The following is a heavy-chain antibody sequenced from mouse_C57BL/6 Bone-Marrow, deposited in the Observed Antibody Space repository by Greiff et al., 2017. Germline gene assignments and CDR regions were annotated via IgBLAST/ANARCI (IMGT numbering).Heavy chain of an antibody. D-gene: IGHD1-1*01. CDR2: IYPGDGDT. V-gene: IGHV1-82*01. CDR1: GYAFSSSW. CDR3: ARRNYYGSSPAWFAY. J-gene: IGHJ3*01. Sequence: QVQLKESGPELVKPGASVKISCKASGYAFSSSWMNWVKQRPGKGLEWIGRIYPGDGDTNYNGKFKGKATLTVDTSSSTAYMELHSLTSEDSAVYFCARRNYYGSSPAWFAYWGQGTLVTVSA.